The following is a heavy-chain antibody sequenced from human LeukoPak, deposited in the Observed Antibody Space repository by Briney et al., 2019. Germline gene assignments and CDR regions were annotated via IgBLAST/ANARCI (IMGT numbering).Heavy chain of an antibody. Sequence: SETLSLTCAVYGGSFSGYYWSWIRQPPGKGLEWIGEIYHSGSTNYNPSLKSRVTISVDKSKNQFSLKLSSVTAADTAVYYCARSRQLVSFDYWGQGTLVTVSS. CDR2: IYHSGST. V-gene: IGHV4-34*01. D-gene: IGHD6-13*01. CDR1: GGSFSGYY. J-gene: IGHJ4*02. CDR3: ARSRQLVSFDY.